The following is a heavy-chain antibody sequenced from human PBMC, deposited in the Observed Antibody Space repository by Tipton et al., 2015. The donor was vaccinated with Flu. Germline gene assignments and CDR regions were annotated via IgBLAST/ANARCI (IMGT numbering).Heavy chain of an antibody. V-gene: IGHV1-18*01. Sequence: QLVQSGAEVKKPGASVKLSCKASGYTFTSNGISWVRQAPGQGLEWMGRITTYDGIANYARKIQGRVTMTADTSTNTAYMELRSLRLDDTAVYYCARDCTVIKCPIFGFAPWGQGTLVTVSS. CDR1: GYTFTSNG. CDR2: ITTYDGIA. CDR3: ARDCTVIKCPIFGFAP. J-gene: IGHJ5*02. D-gene: IGHD2-8*02.